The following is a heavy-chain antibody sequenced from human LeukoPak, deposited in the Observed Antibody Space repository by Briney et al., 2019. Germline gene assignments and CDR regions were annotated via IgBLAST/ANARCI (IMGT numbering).Heavy chain of an antibody. CDR1: GFTFSSYW. V-gene: IGHV3-74*01. CDR2: INSDGSST. Sequence: PGGSLRLSCSASGFTFSSYWMHWVRHAPGKGLVWVSRINSDGSSTSYADSVKGRFTISRDNAKNTLYLQMNSLRAKDTAVYYCARGGAAMAYYWGQGTLVTVSS. J-gene: IGHJ4*02. D-gene: IGHD5-18*01. CDR3: ARGGAAMAYY.